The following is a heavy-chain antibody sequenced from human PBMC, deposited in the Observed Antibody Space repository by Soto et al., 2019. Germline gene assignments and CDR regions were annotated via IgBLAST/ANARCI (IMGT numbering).Heavy chain of an antibody. CDR2: VSPSGDST. V-gene: IGHV3-23*01. Sequence: PGGSLRLSCEASGFIFSTYSMTWVRQVPGKGLEWVAAVSPSGDSTYYADSLKGRLTISRDNSKNTVFLQMNSLSADDTGLYYCVKEPDVWVQGISVTVSS. CDR3: VKEPDV. CDR1: GFIFSTYS. J-gene: IGHJ6*02.